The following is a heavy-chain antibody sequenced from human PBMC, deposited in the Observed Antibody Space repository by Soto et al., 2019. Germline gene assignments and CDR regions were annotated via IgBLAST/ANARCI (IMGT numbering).Heavy chain of an antibody. D-gene: IGHD2-15*01. Sequence: PGGSLRLSCAASGFSVSRNYMSWVRQAPGKGLEWVSVIYSGGTTYYADSVKGRFTISRDNSKNTLYLQMNTLRAEDTAVYYCARDHRALLAVYGMDVWGQGTTVTVSS. J-gene: IGHJ6*02. CDR2: IYSGGTT. V-gene: IGHV3-53*01. CDR3: ARDHRALLAVYGMDV. CDR1: GFSVSRNY.